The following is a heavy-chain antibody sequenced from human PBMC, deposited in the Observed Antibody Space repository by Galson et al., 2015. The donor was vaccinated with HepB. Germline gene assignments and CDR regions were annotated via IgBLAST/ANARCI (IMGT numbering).Heavy chain of an antibody. Sequence: SLRLSCAASGFAFSSTWMHWVRQAPGKGLVWASHINSDGSDTTYADSVKGRFTISRDNAKNTVYLQMNSLRAEDTAVYYCARDRYYVMDVWGQGTTVTVSS. CDR2: INSDGSDT. J-gene: IGHJ6*02. CDR1: GFAFSSTW. D-gene: IGHD3-9*01. V-gene: IGHV3-74*01. CDR3: ARDRYYVMDV.